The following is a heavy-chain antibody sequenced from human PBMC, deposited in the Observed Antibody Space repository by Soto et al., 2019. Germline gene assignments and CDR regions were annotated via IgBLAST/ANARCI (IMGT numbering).Heavy chain of an antibody. D-gene: IGHD3-9*01. CDR3: ARQPDYNILTGYLYYFDY. V-gene: IGHV5-51*01. J-gene: IGHJ4*02. Sequence: GESLKISCKASGYTFTSYWIGWVRQMPGKGLEWMGFIYPGDSDARYSPSFEGQVTISVDKSINTAYLRWNSLKASDTAIYYCARQPDYNILTGYLYYFDYWGQGTPVTVSS. CDR2: IYPGDSDA. CDR1: GYTFTSYW.